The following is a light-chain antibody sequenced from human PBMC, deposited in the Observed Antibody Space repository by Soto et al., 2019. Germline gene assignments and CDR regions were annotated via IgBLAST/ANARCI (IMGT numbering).Light chain of an antibody. CDR1: HDISNW. J-gene: IGKJ4*01. CDR2: ATS. CDR3: QQANSFPLT. V-gene: IGKV1-12*01. Sequence: DIQMTQSPSSVSASVGDRVTITCRASHDISNWLAWYQQKPGKAPNLLIYATSSLQIGVPSRFSGSGSGTDFTRTISSLQPEDFATYYCQQANSFPLTFGGGTKVEIK.